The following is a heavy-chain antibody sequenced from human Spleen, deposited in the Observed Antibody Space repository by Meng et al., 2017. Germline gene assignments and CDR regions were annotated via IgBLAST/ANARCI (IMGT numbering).Heavy chain of an antibody. CDR3: ARAPRIAAAGTDWFDP. V-gene: IGHV4-38-2*01. CDR2: IYQSGST. CDR1: GYSISSGYN. J-gene: IGHJ5*02. Sequence: SETLSLTCAVSGYSISSGYNWGWIRQSPGKGLEWIGSIYQSGSTYYNPSLKGRVTISADTSKNQFSLKLSSVTAADTAVYYCARAPRIAAAGTDWFDPWGQGTLVTVSS. D-gene: IGHD6-13*01.